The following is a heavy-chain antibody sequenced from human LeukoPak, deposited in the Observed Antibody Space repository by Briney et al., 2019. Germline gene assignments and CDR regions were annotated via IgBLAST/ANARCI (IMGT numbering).Heavy chain of an antibody. Sequence: GGSLRLSCAASGVAFSSYSMNWVRQAPGKGLEWVSYISSSSSSIYYADSVKGRFTISRDNAKSSLYLQMNSLRAKDTAVYYCARGDSWNSYYYYYMDVWGKGTTVTVSS. J-gene: IGHJ6*03. CDR3: ARGDSWNSYYYYYMDV. V-gene: IGHV3-48*04. D-gene: IGHD1-7*01. CDR2: ISSSSSSI. CDR1: GVAFSSYS.